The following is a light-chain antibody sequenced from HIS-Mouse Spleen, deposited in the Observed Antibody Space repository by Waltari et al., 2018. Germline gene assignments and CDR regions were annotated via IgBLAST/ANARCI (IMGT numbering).Light chain of an antibody. CDR2: EDS. J-gene: IGLJ2*01. Sequence: SYELPQPPSVSVSPGQTARITSSGDALPKKYAYWYQQKSGQAPVLVIYEDSKRPPGIPERFSGSSSGTMATLTISGAQVEDEADYYCYSTDSSGNHRVFGGGTKLTVL. V-gene: IGLV3-10*01. CDR1: ALPKKY. CDR3: YSTDSSGNHRV.